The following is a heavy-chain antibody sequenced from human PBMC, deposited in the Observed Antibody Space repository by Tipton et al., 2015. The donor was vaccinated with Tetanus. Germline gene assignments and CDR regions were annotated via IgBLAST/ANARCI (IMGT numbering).Heavy chain of an antibody. CDR1: GGSISGSSYY. J-gene: IGHJ4*02. Sequence: TLSLTCTVSGGSISGSSYYWGWIRQPPGKGLEWIGSIYYSGSSYYNPTLKSRVTISVDTSKNQVSLKLISVTAADTAVYFCVRGRGLGAYSFGFEHWGQGVLVTVSS. CDR2: IYYSGSS. V-gene: IGHV4-39*07. D-gene: IGHD5-12*01. CDR3: VRGRGLGAYSFGFEH.